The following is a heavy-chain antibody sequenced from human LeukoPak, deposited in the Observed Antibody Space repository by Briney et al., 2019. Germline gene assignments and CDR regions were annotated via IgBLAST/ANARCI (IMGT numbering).Heavy chain of an antibody. Sequence: GGSLRLSCSASGFTFSRYAMHWVRQAPGKGLESVSVISNNGDSTYYADSVKGRFTISRDNSKNTLYLQMSSLRAEDTAVYYCVKAFCGGDCYSADFDYWGQGTLVTVSS. J-gene: IGHJ4*02. CDR1: GFTFSRYA. CDR3: VKAFCGGDCYSADFDY. CDR2: ISNNGDST. V-gene: IGHV3-64D*06. D-gene: IGHD2-21*02.